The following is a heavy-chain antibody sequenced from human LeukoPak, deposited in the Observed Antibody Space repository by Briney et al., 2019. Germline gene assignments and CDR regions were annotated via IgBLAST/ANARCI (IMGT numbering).Heavy chain of an antibody. CDR2: ISGSGDTT. V-gene: IGHV3-23*01. CDR1: GLTFNNDA. CDR3: AKDRAHMDV. J-gene: IGHJ6*03. Sequence: GGSLRLSCAASGLTFNNDAMNWVRQAPGKGLEWVSAISGSGDTTSYADSVKGRFTISRDNSKNTLYLQMNSLRAEDTAVYYCAKDRAHMDVWGKGTTVTVSS.